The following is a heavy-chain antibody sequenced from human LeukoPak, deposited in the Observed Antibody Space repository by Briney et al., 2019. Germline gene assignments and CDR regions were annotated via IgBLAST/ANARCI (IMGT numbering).Heavy chain of an antibody. V-gene: IGHV1-3*01. CDR1: GYTFTSYA. Sequence: ASVKVSCKASGYTFTSYAMHWVRQAPGQRLEWMGWINAGNGNTKYSQKFQGRVTITRDTSASTAYMELSGLRSEDTAVYYCARGGYYYDSSGYSDYWGQGTLVTVSS. D-gene: IGHD3-22*01. CDR3: ARGGYYYDSSGYSDY. J-gene: IGHJ4*02. CDR2: INAGNGNT.